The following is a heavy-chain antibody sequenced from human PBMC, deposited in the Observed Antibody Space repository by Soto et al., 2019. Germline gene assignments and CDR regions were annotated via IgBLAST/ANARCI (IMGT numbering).Heavy chain of an antibody. J-gene: IGHJ4*02. Sequence: EVQLVNSGGGLVQPGGSRRLSCAASGFTVSNNYMSWVRQAQGKGLEWVSVIYRGGSTYYADSVKDRFTISRDNSENTLYLQMSSLRAEDTAVYYCARARFGGLGAIFADYWGQGTLVTVSS. CDR3: ARARFGGLGAIFADY. D-gene: IGHD3-3*01. CDR1: GFTVSNNY. CDR2: IYRGGST. V-gene: IGHV3-66*01.